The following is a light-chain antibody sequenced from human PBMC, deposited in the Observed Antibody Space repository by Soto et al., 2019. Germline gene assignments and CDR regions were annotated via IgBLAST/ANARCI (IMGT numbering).Light chain of an antibody. CDR3: LQDYNYPRT. V-gene: IGKV1-6*01. CDR1: QVITND. CDR2: AAS. Sequence: IQMTQSPSSLSASVGDRLSITCRASQVITNDLGWYQQKPGKAPKRLIYAASTLQSGVPSRFSGSGSGTEFTLTISSLQPEDFATYYCLQDYNYPRTFGQGTKVDI. J-gene: IGKJ1*01.